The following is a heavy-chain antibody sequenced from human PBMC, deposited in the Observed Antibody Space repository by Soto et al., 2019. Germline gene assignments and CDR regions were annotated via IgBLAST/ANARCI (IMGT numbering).Heavy chain of an antibody. D-gene: IGHD3-22*01. CDR2: ISGSGGST. V-gene: IGHV3-23*01. Sequence: EVQLLESGGGLVQPGGSLRLSCAASGFTFSSYAMSWVRQAPGKGLEWVSAISGSGGSTYYADSVKGRFTISRDNSKNTLHPQTNSRRAVDTAVYYCAKWVRDDSGGYDDGVGAGGYFDYWGQGTLVTVSS. CDR3: AKWVRDDSGGYDDGVGAGGYFDY. CDR1: GFTFSSYA. J-gene: IGHJ4*02.